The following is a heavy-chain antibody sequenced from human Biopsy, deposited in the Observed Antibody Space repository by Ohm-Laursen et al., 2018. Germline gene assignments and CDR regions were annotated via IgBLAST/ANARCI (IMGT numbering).Heavy chain of an antibody. CDR2: IIPMFGTA. D-gene: IGHD1-26*01. J-gene: IGHJ4*02. CDR3: ARGPHSGSHSCFDY. Sequence: GSSVKVSCKASGGTFSNYAISWVRQAPGQGLEWMGGIIPMFGTANYAQMFQGRVTISADESTSTSYMELSSLTTEDTAIYYCARGPHSGSHSCFDYWGQGTLVTVSS. CDR1: GGTFSNYA. V-gene: IGHV1-69*01.